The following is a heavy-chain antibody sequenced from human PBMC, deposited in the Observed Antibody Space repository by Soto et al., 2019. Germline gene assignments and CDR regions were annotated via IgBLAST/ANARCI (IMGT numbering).Heavy chain of an antibody. V-gene: IGHV3-23*01. CDR1: GFTFRSSA. D-gene: IGHD3-3*01. CDR3: AKRWSNRFLEPRDYFDY. Sequence: PGGVPRLSCAASGFTFRSSAMSWVRQAPGKGLEWVSVISGSGDNTYHADSVKGRFTISRDNAKNTLYLQMNSLRAEDTAIYYCAKRWSNRFLEPRDYFDYWGQGTLVTVSS. CDR2: ISGSGDNT. J-gene: IGHJ4*02.